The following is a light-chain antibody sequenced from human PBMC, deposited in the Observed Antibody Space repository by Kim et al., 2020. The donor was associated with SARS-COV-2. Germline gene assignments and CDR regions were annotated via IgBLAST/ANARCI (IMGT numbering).Light chain of an antibody. Sequence: DIVMTQSPDSLAVSLGERATINCRSSQSVLYSSNNKNYLAWYHQKPGQPPKLLIYWASTRDSGVPDRFSGSGSGTDFTLTISSLEAEDVAVYYCQQYYSTPPTFGQGTKLEI. V-gene: IGKV4-1*01. CDR1: QSVLYSSNNKNY. J-gene: IGKJ2*01. CDR2: WAS. CDR3: QQYYSTPPT.